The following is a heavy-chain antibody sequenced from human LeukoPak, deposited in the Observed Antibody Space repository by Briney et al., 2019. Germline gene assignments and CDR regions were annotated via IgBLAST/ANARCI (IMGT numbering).Heavy chain of an antibody. J-gene: IGHJ6*02. D-gene: IGHD2-2*01. V-gene: IGHV3-11*01. CDR2: ISSSGSTI. CDR1: GFTFSDYY. Sequence: PGGTLRLSCAASGFTFSDYYMSWIRQAPGKGLEWVSYISSSGSTIYYADSVKGLFTLSKDNAKNSLYLQMNSLRAEDTAVYYCARDRYCSSTSCYDTYSIYYYGMDVWGQGTTVTVSS. CDR3: ARDRYCSSTSCYDTYSIYYYGMDV.